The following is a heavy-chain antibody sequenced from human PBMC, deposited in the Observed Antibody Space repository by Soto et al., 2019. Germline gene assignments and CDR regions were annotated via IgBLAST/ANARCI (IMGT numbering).Heavy chain of an antibody. V-gene: IGHV1-3*01. CDR1: GYTFTTYA. J-gene: IGHJ4*02. CDR2: INPGNGNT. D-gene: IGHD5-12*01. Sequence: QVPLVQSGAEVKKPGASVKVSCKASGYTFTTYAIHWVRQAPGQRLEWMGWINPGNGNTKYSQKFQGRVTITRDTSENTAYMELSSLRSEDTAIFYCTRDEAGYTNRGDFDYWGQGTQVTVSS. CDR3: TRDEAGYTNRGDFDY.